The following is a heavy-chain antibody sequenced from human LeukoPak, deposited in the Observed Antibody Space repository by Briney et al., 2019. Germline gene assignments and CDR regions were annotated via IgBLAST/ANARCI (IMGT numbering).Heavy chain of an antibody. J-gene: IGHJ4*02. CDR3: VRVSYEWLRFDY. CDR1: GGSISSGDYY. Sequence: PSETLSLTCTVSGGSISSGDYYWSWIRQPPGKGLEWIGYIYYSGSTYYNPSLKSRVTISVDTSKNQFSLKLSSVTAADTAVYYCVRVSYEWLRFDYWGQGTLVTVSS. D-gene: IGHD5-12*01. CDR2: IYYSGST. V-gene: IGHV4-30-4*01.